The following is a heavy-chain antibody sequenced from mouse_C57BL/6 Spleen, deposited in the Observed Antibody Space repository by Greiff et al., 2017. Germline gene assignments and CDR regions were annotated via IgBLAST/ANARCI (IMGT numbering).Heavy chain of an antibody. CDR3: ARLGYSYYFDY. Sequence: EVKLVESGGGLVQPGGSLKLSCAASGFTFSDYGMAWVRQAPRKGPEWVAFISNLAYSIYYADTVTGRFTIARENAKNTLYLEMSSLRSEDTAMYYCARLGYSYYFDYWGQGTTLTVSS. J-gene: IGHJ2*01. D-gene: IGHD2-3*01. CDR2: ISNLAYSI. V-gene: IGHV5-15*04. CDR1: GFTFSDYG.